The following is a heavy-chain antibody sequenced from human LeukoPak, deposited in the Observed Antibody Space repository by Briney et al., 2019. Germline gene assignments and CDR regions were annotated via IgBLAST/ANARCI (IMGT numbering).Heavy chain of an antibody. J-gene: IGHJ4*02. CDR3: ARSGSYYLKGAKQAYYFDY. Sequence: SETLSLTCTVSGGSISSYYWSWIRQPPGKGLEWIGYIYYSGSTNYNPSLKSRVTISVDTSKNQFSLKLSSVTAADTAVYYCARSGSYYLKGAKQAYYFDYWGLGTLVTVSS. CDR1: GGSISSYY. CDR2: IYYSGST. D-gene: IGHD1-26*01. V-gene: IGHV4-59*01.